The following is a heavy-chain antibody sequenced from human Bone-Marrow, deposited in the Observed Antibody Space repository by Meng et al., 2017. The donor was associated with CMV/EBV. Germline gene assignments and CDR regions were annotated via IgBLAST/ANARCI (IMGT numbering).Heavy chain of an antibody. Sequence: GESLKISCAASGFTFRSYWMHWVRQAPGKGLVWVSRINSDGSSTSYADSVKGRFTISRDNSKTTLYLQMNSLRVEDTAVYYCAKDLAADDYYYGMAVWGQGNTVNVSS. CDR3: AKDLAADDYYYGMAV. D-gene: IGHD6-13*01. CDR1: GFTFRSYW. CDR2: INSDGSST. J-gene: IGHJ6*02. V-gene: IGHV3-74*01.